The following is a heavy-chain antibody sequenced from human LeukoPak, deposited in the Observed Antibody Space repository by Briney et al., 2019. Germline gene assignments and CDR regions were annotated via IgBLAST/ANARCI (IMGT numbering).Heavy chain of an antibody. Sequence: ASVKVSCKASGYTFTSVGISWVRQAPGQGLEWMGWISPYTGNTNYAQKLQGRVTMTTDTSTSTAYMELRSLRSDDTAVYYCARAGTPGSGRINWFDPWGQGTLVTVSS. CDR3: ARAGTPGSGRINWFDP. V-gene: IGHV1-18*01. D-gene: IGHD3-10*01. CDR1: GYTFTSVG. J-gene: IGHJ5*02. CDR2: ISPYTGNT.